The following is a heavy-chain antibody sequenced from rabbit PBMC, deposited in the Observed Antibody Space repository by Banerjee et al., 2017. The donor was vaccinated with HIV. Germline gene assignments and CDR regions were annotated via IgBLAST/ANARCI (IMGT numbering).Heavy chain of an antibody. CDR3: ARGAYDSSVGYYDGYYFKL. V-gene: IGHV1S45*01. CDR1: GFSFNSGYD. CDR2: VYNGDSGSRT. Sequence: QEQLVESGGGLVQPGGSLKLSCKASGFSFNSGYDMCWVRQAPGKGLEWIACVYNGDSGSRTYYATWAKGRFTISKTSTTVTLQMTSLTAADTATYFCARGAYDSSVGYYDGYYFKLWGPGTLVTVS. J-gene: IGHJ4*01. D-gene: IGHD1-1*01.